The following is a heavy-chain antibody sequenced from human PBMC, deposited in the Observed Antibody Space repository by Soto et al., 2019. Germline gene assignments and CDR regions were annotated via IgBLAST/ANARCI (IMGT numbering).Heavy chain of an antibody. CDR1: GGSIRSSNW. CDR3: ARRIRAAAAPFDY. V-gene: IGHV4-4*02. D-gene: IGHD6-13*01. CDR2: IYHSGST. J-gene: IGHJ4*02. Sequence: PSETLSLTCAVSGGSIRSSNWWSWVRQPPGKGLEWIGEIYHSGSTNYNPSLKSRVTISVDKSKNQFSLKLSSVTAADTAVYYCARRIRAAAAPFDYWGQGTLVTVSS.